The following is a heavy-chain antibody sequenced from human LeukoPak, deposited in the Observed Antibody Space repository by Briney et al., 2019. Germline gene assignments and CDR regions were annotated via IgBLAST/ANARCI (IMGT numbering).Heavy chain of an antibody. Sequence: ASVKVSCKASGYTFTGYYMHWVRQAPGQGLEWMGWINPNSGGTNYAQKFQGRVTMTRDTSISTAYMELSRLRSDDTAVYYCARDVGAGIAAAFDYWGQGTLVTVSS. CDR3: ARDVGAGIAAAFDY. D-gene: IGHD6-13*01. CDR2: INPNSGGT. J-gene: IGHJ4*02. CDR1: GYTFTGYY. V-gene: IGHV1-2*02.